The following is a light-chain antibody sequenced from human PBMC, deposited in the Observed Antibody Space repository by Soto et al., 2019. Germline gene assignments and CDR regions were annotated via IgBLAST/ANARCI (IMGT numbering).Light chain of an antibody. CDR3: SSYTTSNTLL. CDR1: SSDVGGYEY. J-gene: IGLJ2*01. V-gene: IGLV2-14*01. Sequence: QSVLTQPASVSGSPGQSITISCTGTSSDVGGYEYVSWYQQHPDKAPKLMIYEVSNRPPGVSSRFSGSKSGNTASLTISGLQAEDEADYHCSSYTTSNTLLFGGGTKLTVL. CDR2: EVS.